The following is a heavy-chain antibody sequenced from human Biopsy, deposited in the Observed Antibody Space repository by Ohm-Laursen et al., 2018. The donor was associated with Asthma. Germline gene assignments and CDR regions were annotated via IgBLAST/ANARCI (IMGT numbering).Heavy chain of an antibody. Sequence: GSLRLSCAASGFTFGDYWMSWVRQVPGKGLEWMANIKHDGSEKNHVDSLKGRFTISRDNAKNSLYLQMNSLRAEDTAVYYCARTFHFWSPYHAEHYQLWGQGTLVTVPS. J-gene: IGHJ1*01. CDR2: IKHDGSEK. CDR3: ARTFHFWSPYHAEHYQL. CDR1: GFTFGDYW. D-gene: IGHD3-3*02. V-gene: IGHV3-7*01.